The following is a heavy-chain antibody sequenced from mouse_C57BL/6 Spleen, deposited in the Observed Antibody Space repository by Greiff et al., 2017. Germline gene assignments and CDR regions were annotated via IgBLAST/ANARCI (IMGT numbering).Heavy chain of an antibody. CDR2: IDPETGGT. D-gene: IGHD1-1*01. CDR3: TRKNYGSSWFAY. V-gene: IGHV1-15*01. Sequence: VKLMESGAELVRPGASVTLSCKASGYTFTDYEMHWVKQTPVHGLEWIGAIDPETGGTAYNQKFKGKAILTAGKSSSTAYMELRSLTSEDSAVYYCTRKNYGSSWFAYWGQGTLVTVSA. J-gene: IGHJ3*01. CDR1: GYTFTDYE.